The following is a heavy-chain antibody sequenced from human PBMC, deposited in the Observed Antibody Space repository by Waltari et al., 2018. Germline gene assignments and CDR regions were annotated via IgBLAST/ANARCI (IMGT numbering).Heavy chain of an antibody. CDR1: GFTFGDYA. Sequence: EVQLVESGGGLVQPGRSLRLSCTTSGFTFGDYAMCWVGKAPGKGLEWVGFIRGKAYGGTTEYAASVKGRFTISRDDSKSIAYLQMNSLKTDDTAVYYCTRGGYDFWSAHDYWGQGTLVTVSS. D-gene: IGHD3-3*01. V-gene: IGHV3-49*04. CDR2: IRGKAYGGTT. J-gene: IGHJ4*02. CDR3: TRGGYDFWSAHDY.